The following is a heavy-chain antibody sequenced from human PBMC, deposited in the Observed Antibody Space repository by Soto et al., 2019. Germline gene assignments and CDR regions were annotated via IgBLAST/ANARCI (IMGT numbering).Heavy chain of an antibody. V-gene: IGHV1-18*01. CDR1: GYTFTSYG. J-gene: IGHJ4*02. CDR3: ARGRYGDY. CDR2: ISAHTGNT. Sequence: QVHLVQSGAEVKKPGASVKVSCKASGYTFTSYGITWVRQAPGQGLEWMGWISAHTGNTDYAQKLQCRVNVTRDTSTSTAYMELRSLRSDVTAVYYCARGRYGDYWGQGALVTVSS. D-gene: IGHD1-1*01.